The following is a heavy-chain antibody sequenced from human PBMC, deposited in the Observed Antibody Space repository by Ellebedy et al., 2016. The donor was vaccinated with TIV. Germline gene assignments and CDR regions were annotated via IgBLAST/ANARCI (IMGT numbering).Heavy chain of an antibody. CDR3: ARATSFDY. J-gene: IGHJ4*02. V-gene: IGHV4-59*01. D-gene: IGHD1-1*01. Sequence: MPSETLSLTCTVSGGSIRSYYWSWIRQSPGKGLAWIGYIYDSGRTNYNPSLKSRVTISVDTSKNQFSLKLSSVTAADTAVYYCARATSFDYWGQGTLVTVSS. CDR2: IYDSGRT. CDR1: GGSIRSYY.